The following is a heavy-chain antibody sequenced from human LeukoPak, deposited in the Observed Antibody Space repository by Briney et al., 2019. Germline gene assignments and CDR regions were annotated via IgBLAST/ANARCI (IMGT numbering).Heavy chain of an antibody. CDR1: GYTFTGYY. V-gene: IGHV1-2*02. Sequence: ASVKVSCKASGYTFTGYYMHWVRQAPGQGLEWMGWINPNSGGTNYAQKFQGRVTMTRDTSISTAYMELRSLRSDDTAVYYCARFEDRVITFGGVIAPNWFDPWGQGTLVTVSS. CDR3: ARFEDRVITFGGVIAPNWFDP. D-gene: IGHD3-16*02. CDR2: INPNSGGT. J-gene: IGHJ5*02.